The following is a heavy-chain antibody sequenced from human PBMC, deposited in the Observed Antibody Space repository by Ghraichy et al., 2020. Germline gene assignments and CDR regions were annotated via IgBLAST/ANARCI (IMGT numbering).Heavy chain of an antibody. D-gene: IGHD6-19*01. Sequence: GGSLRLSCAASGFTFSSYGMHWVRQAPGKGLEWVAFIRYDGSNKYYADSVKGRFTISRDNSKNTLYLQMNSLRAEDTAVYYCAKVKIAVAGTDYWGQGTLVTVSS. CDR2: IRYDGSNK. V-gene: IGHV3-30*02. CDR3: AKVKIAVAGTDY. CDR1: GFTFSSYG. J-gene: IGHJ4*02.